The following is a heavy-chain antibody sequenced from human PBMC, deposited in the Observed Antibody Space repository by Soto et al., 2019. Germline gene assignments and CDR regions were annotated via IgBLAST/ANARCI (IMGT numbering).Heavy chain of an antibody. CDR2: IYHGST. V-gene: IGHV4-30-2*01. CDR1: GGSISSGGYS. D-gene: IGHD6-19*01. CDR3: ARAGGLGAVAVDY. Sequence: QLQLQESGSGLVKPSQTLSLTCAVSGGSISSGGYSWSWIRQPPGKGLEWIGYIYHGSTYYNPSLSRRAPXSXDXXTNQFSMTLSSVTAADTAVYYCARAGGLGAVAVDYWGQGTLVTVSS. J-gene: IGHJ4*02.